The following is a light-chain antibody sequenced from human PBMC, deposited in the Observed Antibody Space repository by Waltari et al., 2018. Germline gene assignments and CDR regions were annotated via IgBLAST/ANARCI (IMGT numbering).Light chain of an antibody. Sequence: QSVLTQPPSVSGAPGQRVTISCTGSGSNIGAGYDGHWYQQLPRAAPKLLMYGSTSRPLGVPARFFGSTSGTSASLAITGLQAEDEADYYCQSYDTSLSVVFGGGTKLTVL. CDR2: GST. CDR3: QSYDTSLSVV. CDR1: GSNIGAGYD. J-gene: IGLJ3*02. V-gene: IGLV1-40*01.